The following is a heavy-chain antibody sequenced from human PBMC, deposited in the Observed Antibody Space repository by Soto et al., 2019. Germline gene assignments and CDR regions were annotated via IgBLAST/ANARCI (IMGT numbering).Heavy chain of an antibody. V-gene: IGHV1-18*01. Sequence: ASVKVSCKASGYTFTSYGISWVRQAPGQGLEWMGWISAYNGNTNYAQKLQGRVTMTTDTSTSTAYMELRSLRSDDTAVYYCARVPTRITIFGVVITNFDYWGQGTLVTVS. CDR1: GYTFTSYG. J-gene: IGHJ4*02. D-gene: IGHD3-3*01. CDR3: ARVPTRITIFGVVITNFDY. CDR2: ISAYNGNT.